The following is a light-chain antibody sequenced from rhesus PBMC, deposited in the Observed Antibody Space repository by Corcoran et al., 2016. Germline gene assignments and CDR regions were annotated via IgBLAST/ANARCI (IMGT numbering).Light chain of an antibody. J-gene: IGKJ2*01. CDR1: HSLLHSNGYTY. Sequence: DIVMTQTPLSLPVTPGEPASISCRSSHSLLHSNGYTYLFWYLQKPGQSPPLLFYLGSNRVSGVPDRFSGRGAGTDFTLKISRVEAEDVGVYYCLQDIQLPYSFGQGTKVEIK. CDR3: LQDIQLPYS. V-gene: IGKV2-78*01. CDR2: LGS.